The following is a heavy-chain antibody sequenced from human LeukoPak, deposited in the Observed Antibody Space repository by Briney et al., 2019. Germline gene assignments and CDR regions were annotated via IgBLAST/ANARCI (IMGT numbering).Heavy chain of an antibody. CDR2: IRYDGGNE. Sequence: PGRSLRLSCVASGFNFRSYGMHWVRQAPGRGLEWMTYIRYDGGNEQYAESVKGRFTISRDNSKNTVDLQMNSLRVEDTAVYYCVKGGNTAIVGATSFDYWGQGTLVTVSS. J-gene: IGHJ4*02. CDR3: VKGGNTAIVGATSFDY. CDR1: GFNFRSYG. V-gene: IGHV3-30*02. D-gene: IGHD1-26*01.